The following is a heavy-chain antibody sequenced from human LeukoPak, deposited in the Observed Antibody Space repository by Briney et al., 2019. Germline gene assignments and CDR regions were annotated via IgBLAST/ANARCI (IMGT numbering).Heavy chain of an antibody. V-gene: IGHV3-30*18. CDR3: AKDYFPNYSSGWYSKNWFDP. Sequence: GGSLRLSCAASGFTFSSYGMHWVRQAPGKGLEWVAVISYDGSNKYYADSVKGRFTISRDNSKNTLYLQMNSLRAEDTAVYYCAKDYFPNYSSGWYSKNWFDPWGQGTLVTVSS. CDR1: GFTFSSYG. D-gene: IGHD6-19*01. CDR2: ISYDGSNK. J-gene: IGHJ5*02.